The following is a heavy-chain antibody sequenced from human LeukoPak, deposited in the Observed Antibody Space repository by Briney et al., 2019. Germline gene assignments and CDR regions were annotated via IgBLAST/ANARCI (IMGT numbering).Heavy chain of an antibody. Sequence: GASVKVSCKASGGTFSSYAISWVRQAPGQGLEWMGIINPSGGSTSYAQKFQGRVTMTRDTSTSTVYMELSSLRSEDTAVYYCAILDSGSPIRAFDIWGQGTMVTVSS. CDR2: INPSGGST. J-gene: IGHJ3*02. D-gene: IGHD1-26*01. CDR3: AILDSGSPIRAFDI. CDR1: GGTFSSYA. V-gene: IGHV1-46*01.